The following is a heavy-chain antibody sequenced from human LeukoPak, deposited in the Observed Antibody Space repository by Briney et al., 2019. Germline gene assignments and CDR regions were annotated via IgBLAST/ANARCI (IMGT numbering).Heavy chain of an antibody. J-gene: IGHJ4*02. V-gene: IGHV1-2*02. CDR2: INPNSGDT. Sequence: ASVKVSCKASGYSFTGYYMHWVRQAPGQGLEWMGWINPNSGDTNFAQNFQGRVTMTRDTSISTVYMELSRLRSEDTAVYYCAVSGSYLGDYWGQGTLVTVSS. D-gene: IGHD1-26*01. CDR1: GYSFTGYY. CDR3: AVSGSYLGDY.